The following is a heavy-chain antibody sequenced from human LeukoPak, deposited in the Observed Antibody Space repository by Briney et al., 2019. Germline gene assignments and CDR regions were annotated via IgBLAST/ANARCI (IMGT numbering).Heavy chain of an antibody. J-gene: IGHJ4*02. CDR1: GFTFSSYS. V-gene: IGHV3-21*01. CDR3: ATDDPSYYYDSSGSSMGFGY. D-gene: IGHD3-22*01. CDR2: ISSSSSYI. Sequence: GGSLRLSCAASGFTFSSYSMNWVRQAPGKGLEWVSSISSSSSYIYYADSVKGRFTISRDNAKNSLYLQMNSLRAEDTAVYYCATDDPSYYYDSSGSSMGFGYWGQGTLVTVSS.